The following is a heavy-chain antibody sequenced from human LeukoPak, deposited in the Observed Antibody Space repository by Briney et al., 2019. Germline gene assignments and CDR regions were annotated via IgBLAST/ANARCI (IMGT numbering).Heavy chain of an antibody. D-gene: IGHD4-23*01. CDR3: ARSVVTLYWYFDL. CDR2: IYYSGST. J-gene: IGHJ2*01. V-gene: IGHV4-59*01. Sequence: PSETLSLTCTVSGGSISGYYYNWIPQPPGKGLEWIGYIYYSGSTNYNPSLKSRVTISLDTSKTQFSLKLSSVTTADTAVYYCARSVVTLYWYFDLWGRGTLVTVSS. CDR1: GGSISGYY.